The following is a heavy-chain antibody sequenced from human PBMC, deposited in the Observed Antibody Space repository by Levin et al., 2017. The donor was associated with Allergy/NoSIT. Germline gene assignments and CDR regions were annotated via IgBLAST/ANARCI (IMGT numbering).Heavy chain of an antibody. D-gene: IGHD5-24*01. V-gene: IGHV1-2*06. J-gene: IGHJ4*02. CDR3: ARDRDR. Sequence: EASVKVSCKASGYTFTGHYLHWVRQAPGQGLEWMGRIQPNSGVTDYAQRFQGRVTMTRDTSITTAYMELSRLRSDDTAFYYCARDRDRWGQGTLVTVSS. CDR1: GYTFTGHY. CDR2: IQPNSGVT.